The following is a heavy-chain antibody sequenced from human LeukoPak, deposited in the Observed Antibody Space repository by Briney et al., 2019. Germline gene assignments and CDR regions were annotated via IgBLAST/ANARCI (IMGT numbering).Heavy chain of an antibody. Sequence: GASVKVSCKGSGYTFTGYYMHWVRQAPGQGLEWMGWINPNSGDTSYTQKFQGRVTMTRDTSISTVYMELSGLRSDDTAVYYCARDGNFDYWGQGTLVTVSS. CDR2: INPNSGDT. J-gene: IGHJ4*02. V-gene: IGHV1-2*02. CDR1: GYTFTGYY. CDR3: ARDGNFDY.